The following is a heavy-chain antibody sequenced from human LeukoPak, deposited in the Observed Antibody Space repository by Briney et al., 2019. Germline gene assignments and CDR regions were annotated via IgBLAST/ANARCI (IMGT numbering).Heavy chain of an antibody. CDR1: GFTFSSYW. J-gene: IGHJ5*02. D-gene: IGHD4-17*01. CDR2: IKQDGSEK. CDR3: ARGLYGDHPYNWFDP. V-gene: IGHV3-7*01. Sequence: PGGSLRLSCAASGFTFSSYWMSWVRQAPGKGLEWVANIKQDGSEKYYVDSVKGRFTISRDNAKNSLYLQMNSLRAEDTAVYYCARGLYGDHPYNWFDPWGQGTLVTVSS.